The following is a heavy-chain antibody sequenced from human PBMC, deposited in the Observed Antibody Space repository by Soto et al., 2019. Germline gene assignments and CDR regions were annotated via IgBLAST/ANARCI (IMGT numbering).Heavy chain of an antibody. D-gene: IGHD2-2*03. V-gene: IGHV4-34*01. CDR3: ARVDIVVPYLWGY. J-gene: IGHJ4*02. CDR1: GGSFSGYY. CDR2: INHSGST. Sequence: SETLSLTCAVYGGSFSGYYWSWIRQPPGKGLEWIGEINHSGSTNYNPSLKSRVTISVDTSKNQFSLKLSSVTAADTAVYYCARVDIVVPYLWGYWGQGTLVTVSS.